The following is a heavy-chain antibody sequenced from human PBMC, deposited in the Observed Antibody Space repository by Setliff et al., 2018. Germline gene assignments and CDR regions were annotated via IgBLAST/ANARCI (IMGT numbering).Heavy chain of an antibody. V-gene: IGHV4-61*02. D-gene: IGHD3-10*01. CDR3: ARLWRRIQQIDY. Sequence: PSETLSLTCTVSGGSISSGSYYWSWIRQPAGKGLEWIGRIYSSGSTKYNPSLKSRVTISGDTSKNQFSLKLSSVTAADTAVYYCARLWRRIQQIDYWGQGTLVTVSS. CDR2: IYSSGST. CDR1: GGSISSGSYY. J-gene: IGHJ4*02.